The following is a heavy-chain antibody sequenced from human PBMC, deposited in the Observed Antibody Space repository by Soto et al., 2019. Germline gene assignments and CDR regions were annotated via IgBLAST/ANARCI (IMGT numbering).Heavy chain of an antibody. CDR3: ASGAGAGPRQSKPIDY. J-gene: IGHJ4*02. CDR1: GYTFTSYA. D-gene: IGHD6-19*01. V-gene: IGHV1-3*01. CDR2: INAGNGNT. Sequence: ASVKVSCKASGYTFTSYAMHWVRQAPGQRLEWMGWINAGNGNTKYSQKLQGRVTITRDTSASTAYMELSSLRSEDTAVYYCASGAGAGPRQSKPIDYWGQGTLVTVSS.